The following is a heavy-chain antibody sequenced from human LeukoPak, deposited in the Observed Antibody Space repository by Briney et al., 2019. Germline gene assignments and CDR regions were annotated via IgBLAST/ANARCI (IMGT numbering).Heavy chain of an antibody. V-gene: IGHV3-23*01. CDR3: AKGGYRTYFDY. J-gene: IGHJ4*02. Sequence: GGSLRLSCVVSGFTFSSYAMNWVRQAPGKGLEWVSVISGSGGSTYYADSVKGRFTISRDNSKNTLYLQMNSLRAEDTAVYHCAKGGYRTYFDYWGQGTLVTVSS. CDR2: ISGSGGST. CDR1: GFTFSSYA. D-gene: IGHD6-13*01.